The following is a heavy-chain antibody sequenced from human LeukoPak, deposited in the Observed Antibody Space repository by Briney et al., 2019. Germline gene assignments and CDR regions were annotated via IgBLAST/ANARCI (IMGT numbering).Heavy chain of an antibody. CDR3: ARGSGYSYGIDY. V-gene: IGHV4-61*02. D-gene: IGHD5-18*01. Sequence: SQTLSLTCTVSGGSISSGSYYWSWIRQPAGKGLEWIGRIYTSGSTNYNPSLKSRVTISVDTSKNQFSLKLSSVTAADTAVYYCARGSGYSYGIDYWGQGTLVTVSS. J-gene: IGHJ4*02. CDR2: IYTSGST. CDR1: GGSISSGSYY.